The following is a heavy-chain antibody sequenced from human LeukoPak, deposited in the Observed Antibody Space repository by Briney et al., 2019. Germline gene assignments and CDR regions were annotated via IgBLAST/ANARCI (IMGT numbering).Heavy chain of an antibody. CDR2: IYTGGNT. CDR1: GFTVDSNY. CDR3: ARGDDSGYYDYFDY. D-gene: IGHD3-22*01. V-gene: IGHV3-53*01. Sequence: GGSLRLSCAASGFTVDSNYLSWVRQAPGKGLEWVSTIYTGGNTYYAASVTGRFTISRDFSKNTVFLHMNSLRAEDTAMYYCARGDDSGYYDYFDYWGQGALVTVSS. J-gene: IGHJ4*02.